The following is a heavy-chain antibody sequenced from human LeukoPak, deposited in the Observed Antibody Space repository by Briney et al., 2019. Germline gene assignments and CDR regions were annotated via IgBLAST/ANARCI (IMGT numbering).Heavy chain of an antibody. Sequence: PSETLSLTCTVSVGSIGSSSYYWGWIRQPPGKGLEWIGNIYYSGITTYNPSLKSRVTMSVDTSKNQFSLKVNSVTAADTAVYYCARDRHITAAGTFYYWGQGTLVTVSS. D-gene: IGHD6-13*01. CDR1: VGSIGSSSYY. CDR3: ARDRHITAAGTFYY. CDR2: IYYSGIT. V-gene: IGHV4-39*07. J-gene: IGHJ4*02.